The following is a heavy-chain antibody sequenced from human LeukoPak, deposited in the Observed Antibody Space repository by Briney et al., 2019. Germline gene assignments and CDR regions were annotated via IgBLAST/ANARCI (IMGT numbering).Heavy chain of an antibody. D-gene: IGHD1-1*01. CDR2: IWYDGSNK. Sequence: PGGPLRLSCAASGFTFSNYGMHWVRQAPGKGLEWVALIWYDGSNKYYADSVKGRFTISRDDSKTTLYLQMNSLRAEDTAVYYCAKVPIASTTPGPAYYYYIDVWGKGTTVTVSS. J-gene: IGHJ6*03. CDR1: GFTFSNYG. V-gene: IGHV3-33*06. CDR3: AKVPIASTTPGPAYYYYIDV.